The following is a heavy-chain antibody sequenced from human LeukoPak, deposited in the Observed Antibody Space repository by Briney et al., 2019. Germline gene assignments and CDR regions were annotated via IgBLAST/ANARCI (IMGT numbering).Heavy chain of an antibody. Sequence: PGGSLRLSCAASGFTFSSYNMNWVRQAPGKGLEWVSYISSNTRVIHYADSVKGRFTISRDNGKNSLYLQMNSLRAEDTAVYYCARVFLEDTQWGQGTLVTVSS. CDR3: ARVFLEDTQ. CDR1: GFTFSSYN. D-gene: IGHD2-15*01. CDR2: ISSNTRVI. V-gene: IGHV3-48*01. J-gene: IGHJ4*02.